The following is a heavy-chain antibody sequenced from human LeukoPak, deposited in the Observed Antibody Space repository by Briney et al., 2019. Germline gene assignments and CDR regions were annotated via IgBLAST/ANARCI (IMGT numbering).Heavy chain of an antibody. V-gene: IGHV1-58*02. Sequence: ASVKVSCKASGFTFTSSAIQWVRQARGQRLEWIGWIVVGSGNTNYAQKFQERVTITRDKTTNTVYMELGSLRSEDTAVYYCAADDLNIGYWGQGTLVTVSS. CDR3: AADDLNIGY. CDR2: IVVGSGNT. D-gene: IGHD2/OR15-2a*01. CDR1: GFTFTSSA. J-gene: IGHJ4*02.